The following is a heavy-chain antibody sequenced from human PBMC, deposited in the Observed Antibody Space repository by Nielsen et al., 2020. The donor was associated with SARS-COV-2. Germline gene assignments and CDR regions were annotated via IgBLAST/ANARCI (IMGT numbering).Heavy chain of an antibody. CDR3: ARGGGRYYYDSSGSHDY. V-gene: IGHV3-48*03. D-gene: IGHD3-22*01. CDR1: GFPFSSYE. J-gene: IGHJ4*02. Sequence: GESLKISCAASGFPFSSYEMNWVRQAPGKALEWLSYIGGNGRNIFYADSVKGRFTISRDNAKNTLYLQMNSLRAEDTAVYYCARGGGRYYYDSSGSHDYWGQGTLVTVSS. CDR2: IGGNGRNI.